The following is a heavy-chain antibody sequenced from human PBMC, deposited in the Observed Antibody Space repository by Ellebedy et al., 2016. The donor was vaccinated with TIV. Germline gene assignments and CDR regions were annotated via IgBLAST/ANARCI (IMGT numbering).Heavy chain of an antibody. CDR1: GDSISSYY. V-gene: IGHV4-59*01. D-gene: IGHD3-3*01. Sequence: SETLSLTCTVSGDSISSYYWSWIRQPPGKGLEWIGYIYDSETTNYNPSLKSRVTISEDTSKNQFSLRLSSVTAADTAVYYCARLWSGYSGYYFDYWGLGTLVTVSS. CDR2: IYDSETT. J-gene: IGHJ4*02. CDR3: ARLWSGYSGYYFDY.